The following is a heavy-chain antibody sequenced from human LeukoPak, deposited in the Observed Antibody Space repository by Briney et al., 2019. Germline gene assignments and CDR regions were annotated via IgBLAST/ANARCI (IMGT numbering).Heavy chain of an antibody. Sequence: GGSLRLSCAASGFTFSGYCMTWVRQAPGKGLEWVANIKEDGSDQYYVDSVKGRFTISRDNAKNSVYLQMNSLRAEDTAVYYCARDDVVVPAAKPGLDYWGQGTLVTVSS. CDR2: IKEDGSDQ. CDR3: ARDDVVVPAAKPGLDY. V-gene: IGHV3-7*01. D-gene: IGHD2-2*01. CDR1: GFTFSGYC. J-gene: IGHJ4*02.